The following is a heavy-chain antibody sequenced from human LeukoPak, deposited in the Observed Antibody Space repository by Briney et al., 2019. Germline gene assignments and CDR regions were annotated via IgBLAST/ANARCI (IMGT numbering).Heavy chain of an antibody. CDR2: IYYSGST. V-gene: IGHV4-39*01. CDR1: GGSISSSSYY. D-gene: IGHD3/OR15-3a*01. Sequence: SETLSLTCTVSGGSISSSSYYWGWIRQPPGKGLEWIGSIYYSGSTYYNPSLKSRVTISVDTSKNQFSLKLSSVTAADTAVYYCARSIYGLWTPDYWGQGTLVTVSS. CDR3: ARSIYGLWTPDY. J-gene: IGHJ4*02.